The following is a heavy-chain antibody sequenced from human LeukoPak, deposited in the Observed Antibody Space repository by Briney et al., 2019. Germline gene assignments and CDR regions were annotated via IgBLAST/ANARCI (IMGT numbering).Heavy chain of an antibody. CDR3: ARGSLDTAMVLFDY. D-gene: IGHD5-18*01. CDR2: INHSGST. J-gene: IGHJ4*02. CDR1: GGSFSGYY. V-gene: IGHV4-34*01. Sequence: SETLSLTCAVYGGSFSGYYWSWIRQPPGKGLEWIGEINHSGSTNYNPSLKSRVTMSVDTSKNQFSLKLSSVTAADTAVYYCARGSLDTAMVLFDYWGQGTLVTVSS.